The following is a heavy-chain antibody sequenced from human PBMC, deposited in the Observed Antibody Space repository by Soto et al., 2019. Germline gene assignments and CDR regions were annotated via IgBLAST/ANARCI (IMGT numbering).Heavy chain of an antibody. D-gene: IGHD6-13*01. CDR1: GFTFSSYA. J-gene: IGHJ1*01. Sequence: GSLRLSCAASGFTFSSYAMSWVRQAPGKGLEWVSAISGSGGSTYYADSVKGRFTISRDNSKNTLYLQMNSLRAEDTAVYYCAKRPAGTGYFQHWGQGTLVTVSS. CDR3: AKRPAGTGYFQH. V-gene: IGHV3-23*01. CDR2: ISGSGGST.